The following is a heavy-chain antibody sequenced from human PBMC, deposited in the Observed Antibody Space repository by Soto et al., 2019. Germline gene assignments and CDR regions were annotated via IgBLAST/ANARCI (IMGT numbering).Heavy chain of an antibody. D-gene: IGHD2-2*01. V-gene: IGHV1-2*04. CDR3: ARGDAYCSSTSCANSGGDYYGMDV. Sequence: GASVKVSCKASGYTFTGYYMHWVRQAPGQGLEWMGWINPNSGGTNYAQKFQGWVTMTRDTSISTAYMELSRLRSDDTAVYYCARGDAYCSSTSCANSGGDYYGMDVWGQGTTVTVSS. J-gene: IGHJ6*02. CDR1: GYTFTGYY. CDR2: INPNSGGT.